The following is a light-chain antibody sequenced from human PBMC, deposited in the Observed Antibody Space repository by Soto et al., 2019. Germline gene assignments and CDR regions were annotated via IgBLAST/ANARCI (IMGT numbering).Light chain of an antibody. CDR2: HGS. CDR3: QQYETFSGT. J-gene: IGKJ1*01. V-gene: IGKV1-5*01. Sequence: DSQRTQSPSTVAAAVGGTVKNTCRAMESVSGLFSLYQQKPGEGPRLLIHHGSALPRGVPSRFSCSGSGTKFTLTIASLQPDDFATYYCQQYETFSGTFGPGTKV. CDR1: ESVSGL.